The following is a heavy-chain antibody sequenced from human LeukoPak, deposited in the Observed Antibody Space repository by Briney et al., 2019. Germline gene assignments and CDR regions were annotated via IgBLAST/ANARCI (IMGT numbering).Heavy chain of an antibody. CDR3: ARVSFGPKAAYYYYGMDV. J-gene: IGHJ6*02. CDR2: TYCRSKWYN. V-gene: IGHV6-1*01. D-gene: IGHD3/OR15-3a*01. CDR1: GDSVSSNSAA. Sequence: SQTLSLTCAISGDSVSSNSAAWNWIRQSPSRGLEWLGRTYCRSKWYNDYAVSVKSRITINPDTSKNQSSLQLNSVTPEDTAVYYCARVSFGPKAAYYYYGMDVWGQGTTVTVSS.